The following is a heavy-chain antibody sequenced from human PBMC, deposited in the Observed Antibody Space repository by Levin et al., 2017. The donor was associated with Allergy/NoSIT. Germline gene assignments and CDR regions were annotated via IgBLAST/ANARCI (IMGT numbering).Heavy chain of an antibody. J-gene: IGHJ4*02. V-gene: IGHV3-43D*03. CDR2: VSWDGGSA. CDR1: GFTFDDSA. CDR3: AKDKLSHAPTGIDY. D-gene: IGHD3-10*01. Sequence: LSLTCAASGFTFDDSAMHWVRPAPGKGLEWVSLVSWDGGSAYYADSVKGRFTISRDNSKNSLYLQMNTLRAEDTALYYCAKDKLSHAPTGIDYWGQGTLVTVSS.